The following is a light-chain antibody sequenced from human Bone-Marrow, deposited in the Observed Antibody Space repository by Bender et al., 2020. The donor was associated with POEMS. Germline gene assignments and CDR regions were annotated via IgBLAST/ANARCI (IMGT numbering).Light chain of an antibody. CDR3: QAWDSSTAREV. CDR1: ELRETY. J-gene: IGLJ2*01. Sequence: SSALMQTPSVSVSPGQTATIACSGDELRETYVCWYHVRPGRSPLLVIYANNKRPSGVPERFSGSKSGNTATLTISGTQSMGEADYFCQAWDSSTAREVFGGGTKLTVL. CDR2: ANN. V-gene: IGLV3-1*01.